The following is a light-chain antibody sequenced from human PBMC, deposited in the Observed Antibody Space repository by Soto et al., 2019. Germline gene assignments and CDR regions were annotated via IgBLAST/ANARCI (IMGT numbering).Light chain of an antibody. V-gene: IGKV1-39*01. J-gene: IGKJ1*01. CDR3: QQSYSHPT. CDR2: SAS. Sequence: QLTQSPSSLSASVGDRVTITCRASQSIDIYLHWYQQKPGKAPKLMIYSASSSQRGVPSRFSGSVSGTDFTLTISSLQPEESATYYCQQSYSHPTFGQGTKVEVK. CDR1: QSIDIY.